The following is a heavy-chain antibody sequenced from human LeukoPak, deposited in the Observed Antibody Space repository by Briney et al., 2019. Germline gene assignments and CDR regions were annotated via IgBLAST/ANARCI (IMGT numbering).Heavy chain of an antibody. D-gene: IGHD3-16*02. CDR1: GFTFSSYW. J-gene: IGHJ6*03. V-gene: IGHV3-7*01. CDR3: ARGPSIMITFGGVIVNYYYMDV. Sequence: AGGSLRLSCAASGFTFSSYWMSWVRQAPGKGLEWVANIRQDGSEKYYVDSVKGRFTISRDNAKNSLYLQMNSLRAEDTAVYYCARGPSIMITFGGVIVNYYYMDVWGKGTTVTVSS. CDR2: IRQDGSEK.